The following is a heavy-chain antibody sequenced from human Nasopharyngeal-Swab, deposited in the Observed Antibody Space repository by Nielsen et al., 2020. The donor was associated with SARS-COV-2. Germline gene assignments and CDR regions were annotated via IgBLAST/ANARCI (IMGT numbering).Heavy chain of an antibody. J-gene: IGHJ4*02. CDR2: IYYSGST. Sequence: RQAPGKGLEWIGSIYYSGSTYYNPSLKSRVTISVDTSKNQFSLKLSSVTAADTAVYYCARESKGGYDYIWGSYRPYQYYFDYWGQGTLVTVSS. CDR3: ARESKGGYDYIWGSYRPYQYYFDY. D-gene: IGHD3-16*02. V-gene: IGHV4-39*07.